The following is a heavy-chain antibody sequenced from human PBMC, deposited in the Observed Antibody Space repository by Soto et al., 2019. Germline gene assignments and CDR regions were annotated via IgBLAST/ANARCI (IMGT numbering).Heavy chain of an antibody. Sequence: QVQLVESGGAVVQPGRSLRLSCVGSGFTFSHYGMHWVRQAPGKGLEWVAVQWFDGSNKFHADSVEGRFTISRDNSQNTVYLQMNNLSAEDTAVYYCARDVGDVMSTIQGHGMDVWGQGTTVTVSS. CDR3: ARDVGDVMSTIQGHGMDV. V-gene: IGHV3-33*01. D-gene: IGHD5-12*01. CDR2: QWFDGSNK. CDR1: GFTFSHYG. J-gene: IGHJ6*02.